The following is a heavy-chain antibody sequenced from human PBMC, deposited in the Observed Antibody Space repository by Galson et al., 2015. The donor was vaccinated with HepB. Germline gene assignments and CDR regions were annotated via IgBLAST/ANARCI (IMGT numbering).Heavy chain of an antibody. V-gene: IGHV1-46*01. CDR3: ARVTSDCSGGSCYSNNWFDP. Sequence: SVKVSCKASGYTFTSYYMHWVRQAPGQGLEWMGIINPSGGSTSYAQKFQGRVTMTRDTSTSTVYMELSSLRSEDTAVYYCARVTSDCSGGSCYSNNWFDPWGQGTLVTVSS. D-gene: IGHD2-15*01. CDR1: GYTFTSYY. J-gene: IGHJ5*02. CDR2: INPSGGST.